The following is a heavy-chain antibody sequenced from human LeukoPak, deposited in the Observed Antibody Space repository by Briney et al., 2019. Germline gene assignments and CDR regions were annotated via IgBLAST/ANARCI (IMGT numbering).Heavy chain of an antibody. CDR2: IRYDGSNK. V-gene: IGHV3-30*02. Sequence: GGSLRLSCAASGFTFSNYGMHWVSQAPGKGLEWVAFIRYDGSNKYYADSVKGRFTNSRDNSKNRLYLQMNSLRAEDTAVYYCAKDSGLAYCGGDCYSRDYWGQGTLVTVSS. D-gene: IGHD2-21*02. J-gene: IGHJ4*02. CDR3: AKDSGLAYCGGDCYSRDY. CDR1: GFTFSNYG.